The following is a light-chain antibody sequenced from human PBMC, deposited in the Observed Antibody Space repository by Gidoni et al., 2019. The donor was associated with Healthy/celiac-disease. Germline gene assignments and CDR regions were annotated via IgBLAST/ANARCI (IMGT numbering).Light chain of an antibody. Sequence: EIVLTQSPGTLSLSPGERATLSCRASQSVSSSYLAWYQQKPGQAPRLLIYCASSRATGIPDRFSVSGSGTDFTLTISRLEPEDFAVYYCQQYVSSLTFGPGTKVDIK. CDR3: QQYVSSLT. J-gene: IGKJ3*01. CDR1: QSVSSSY. V-gene: IGKV3-20*01. CDR2: CAS.